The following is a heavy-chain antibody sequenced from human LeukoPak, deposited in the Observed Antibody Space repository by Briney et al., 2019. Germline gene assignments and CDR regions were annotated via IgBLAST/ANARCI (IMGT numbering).Heavy chain of an antibody. Sequence: GASLRLSCAASGFTFNSHAMYWDRQAPGKGLEWVSGIFGSGGSAHYADSVKGRFAISRDNSKNRVYLQMNSLRAEDTAVYYCAKTATGYSSGHYPGWPVDYWGQGTQVTVSS. V-gene: IGHV3-23*01. D-gene: IGHD6-19*01. CDR2: IFGSGGSA. CDR3: AKTATGYSSGHYPGWPVDY. CDR1: GFTFNSHA. J-gene: IGHJ4*02.